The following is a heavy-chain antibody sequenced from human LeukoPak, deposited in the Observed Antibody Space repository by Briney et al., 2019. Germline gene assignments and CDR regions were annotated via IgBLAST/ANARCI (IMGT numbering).Heavy chain of an antibody. CDR2: IYTTGST. CDR3: ARSGSYSGPYVY. CDR1: GGSFSGYY. D-gene: IGHD1-26*01. Sequence: SETLSLTCAVYGGSFSGYYWSWIRQPAGKGLEWVGRIYTTGSTSYNPSLKSRITMSVDTSKNQFSLKLSSVTAADTAVYYCARSGSYSGPYVYWGQGTVVTVSS. V-gene: IGHV4-59*10. J-gene: IGHJ4*02.